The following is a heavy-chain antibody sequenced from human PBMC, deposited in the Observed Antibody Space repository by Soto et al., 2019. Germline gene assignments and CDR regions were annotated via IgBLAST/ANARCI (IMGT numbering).Heavy chain of an antibody. Sequence: QVQLQPWGAGLLKPSETLSLTCAVYGGSFSSFYWTWIRQPPGKGLEYIGEMNHSGTTHYHPSLKSRATISVDTSKNQLSLELSAVTAADTAVYYCARQAAGHYDEYYRDFWGQGTLVSVSS. V-gene: IGHV4-34*01. D-gene: IGHD6-13*01. CDR2: MNHSGTT. CDR1: GGSFSSFY. CDR3: ARQAAGHYDEYYRDF. J-gene: IGHJ4*02.